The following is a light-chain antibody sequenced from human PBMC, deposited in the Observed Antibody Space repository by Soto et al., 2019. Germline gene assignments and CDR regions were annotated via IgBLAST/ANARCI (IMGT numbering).Light chain of an antibody. CDR3: QSYDSSLSGVV. J-gene: IGLJ2*01. V-gene: IGLV1-40*01. CDR2: VNS. Sequence: QSVLTQPPSVSGAPGQRGTISCTGSSSNIGAGYNVHWYQQLPGTAPKLLIYVNSNRPSGVPDRFSGSKSGTSASLAITGLQAEDVADYYCQSYDSSLSGVVFGGGTKLTVL. CDR1: SSNIGAGYN.